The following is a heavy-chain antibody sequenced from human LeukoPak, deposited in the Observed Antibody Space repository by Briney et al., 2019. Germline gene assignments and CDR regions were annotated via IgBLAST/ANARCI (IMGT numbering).Heavy chain of an antibody. V-gene: IGHV4-34*01. Sequence: PSETLSHTCAVYGGSFSGYYWSWIRQPPGKGLEWIGEINHSGSTNYNPSLKSRVTISVDTSKNQFSLKLSSVTAADTAVYYCARGHDYGVAWFQHWGQGTLVTVSS. D-gene: IGHD4-17*01. CDR2: INHSGST. CDR3: ARGHDYGVAWFQH. J-gene: IGHJ1*01. CDR1: GGSFSGYY.